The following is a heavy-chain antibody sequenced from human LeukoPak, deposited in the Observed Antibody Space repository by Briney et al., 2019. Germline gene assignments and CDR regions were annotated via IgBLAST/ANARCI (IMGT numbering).Heavy chain of an antibody. CDR3: ASTTKWLDESAEYFQH. V-gene: IGHV7-4-1*02. CDR2: INTNTGNP. Sequence: ASVKVSCKASGYTFTSYAMNWVRQAPGQGLEWMGRINTNTGNPTYAQGFTGRFVFSLDTSVSTAYLQISSLKAEDTAVYYCASTTKWLDESAEYFQHWGQGTLVTVSS. CDR1: GYTFTSYA. D-gene: IGHD6-19*01. J-gene: IGHJ1*01.